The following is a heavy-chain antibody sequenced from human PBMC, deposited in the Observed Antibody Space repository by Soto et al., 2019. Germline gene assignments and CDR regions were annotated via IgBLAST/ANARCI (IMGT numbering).Heavy chain of an antibody. CDR1: GGSISTSRSY. Sequence: QLQLLESGPGLVKASETLSLTCSVSGGSISTSRSYWAWIRQPPGKGLEWLADIFYSGSTFYNPSLASRVSVSVDTSKNKFSLKLRSVTAADTAVYYCARQPTTGDTDLWFDPWGQGTLVTVSS. CDR2: IFYSGST. J-gene: IGHJ5*02. D-gene: IGHD2-21*01. V-gene: IGHV4-39*01. CDR3: ARQPTTGDTDLWFDP.